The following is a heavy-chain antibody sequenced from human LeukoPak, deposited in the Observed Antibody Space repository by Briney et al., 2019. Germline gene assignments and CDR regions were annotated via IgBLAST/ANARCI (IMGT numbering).Heavy chain of an antibody. CDR1: GFTFSSYA. CDR2: ISYDGSNK. V-gene: IGHV3-30*04. D-gene: IGHD6-6*01. CDR3: ATRIAARNYFDY. J-gene: IGHJ4*02. Sequence: GRPLRLSCAASGFTFSSYAMHWVRQAPGKGLEWVAVISYDGSNKYYADSVKGRFTISRDNSKNTLYLQMNSLRAEDTAVYYCATRIAARNYFDYWGQGTLVTVSS.